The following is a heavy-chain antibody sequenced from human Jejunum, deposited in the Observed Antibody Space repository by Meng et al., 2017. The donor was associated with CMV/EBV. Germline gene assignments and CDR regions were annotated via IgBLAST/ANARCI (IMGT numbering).Heavy chain of an antibody. CDR1: GYTFRNFA. CDR3: MGGRNSFWFDH. CDR2: INAGNSNT. J-gene: IGHJ5*02. D-gene: IGHD2/OR15-2a*01. Sequence: SCKTSGYTFRNFAMYWVRQAHGQSLEWMGWINAGNSNTKYSQKFQGRVTFTRDTSASTGYMELSSLTSEDTAVYYCMGGRNSFWFDHWGQGTLVTVSS. V-gene: IGHV1-3*01.